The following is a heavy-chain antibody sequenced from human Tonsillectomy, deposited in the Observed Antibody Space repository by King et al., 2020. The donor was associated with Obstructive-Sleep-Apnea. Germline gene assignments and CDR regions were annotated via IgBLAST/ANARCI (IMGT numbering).Heavy chain of an antibody. CDR3: AERDY. J-gene: IGHJ4*02. V-gene: IGHV3-11*01. CDR2: IRSSGNTR. Sequence: VQLVESGGGLVKPGGSLRLSCAASGFTFSDSYMSWIRQTPGKGLEWVSFIRSSGNTRYYADSVKGRFPNSRDNAKKSLYLQMNGLRADDTAVYYCAERDYWGQGTLVTVSS. CDR1: GFTFSDSY.